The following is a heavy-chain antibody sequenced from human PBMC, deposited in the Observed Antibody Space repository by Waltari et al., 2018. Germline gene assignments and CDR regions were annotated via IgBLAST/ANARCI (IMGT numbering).Heavy chain of an antibody. Sequence: QVQLQESGPGLVKPSETLSLTCAVSGYSISSGYYWGWIRQPPGKGLEWIGSIYHSGSTYYNPSLKSRVTISVDTSKNQFSLKLSSVTAADTAVYYCASHDSSGYYLIDYWGQGTLVTVSS. J-gene: IGHJ4*02. CDR2: IYHSGST. CDR3: ASHDSSGYYLIDY. V-gene: IGHV4-38-2*01. CDR1: GYSISSGYY. D-gene: IGHD3-22*01.